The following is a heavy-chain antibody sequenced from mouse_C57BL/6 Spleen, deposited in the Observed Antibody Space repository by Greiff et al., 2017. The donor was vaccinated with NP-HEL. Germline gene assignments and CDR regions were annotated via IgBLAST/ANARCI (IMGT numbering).Heavy chain of an antibody. CDR1: GFNIKDDY. J-gene: IGHJ2*01. CDR3: TSHYDYDGGDY. CDR2: IDPENGDT. D-gene: IGHD2-4*01. Sequence: EVKLMESGAELVRPGASVKLSCTASGFNIKDDYMHWVKQRPEQGLEWIGWIDPENGDTEYASKFQGKATITADTSSNTAYLQLSSLTSEDTAVYYCTSHYDYDGGDYWGQGTTLTVSS. V-gene: IGHV14-4*01.